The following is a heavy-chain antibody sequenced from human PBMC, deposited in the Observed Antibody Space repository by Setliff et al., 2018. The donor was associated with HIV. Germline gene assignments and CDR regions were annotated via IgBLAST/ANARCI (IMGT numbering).Heavy chain of an antibody. D-gene: IGHD3-10*01. CDR3: ARDDHYYDSGSYYSDWYFDL. V-gene: IGHV1-69*13. CDR1: GGTFSRHT. Sequence: SVKVSCKSSGGTFSRHTISWVRQAPGQGLEWMGGIIPIFGTTNYAQNFQGRVSITADASTSTAFMELSSLRSEDTAVYYCARDDHYYDSGSYYSDWYFDLWGRGTLVTSPQ. J-gene: IGHJ2*01. CDR2: IIPIFGTT.